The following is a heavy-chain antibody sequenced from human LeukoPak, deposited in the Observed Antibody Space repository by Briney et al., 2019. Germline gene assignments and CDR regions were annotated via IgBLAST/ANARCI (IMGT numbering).Heavy chain of an antibody. J-gene: IGHJ4*02. Sequence: ASVKVSCKASGYTFTGYYIHWVRQAPGQGLEWMGWINPSSGGTHYAENFQGRVTVTRDTSISTAYMELSSLRSDDTAVYYCAKFSLDSGYRAPIFDYWGQGTLVTVSS. CDR2: INPSSGGT. V-gene: IGHV1-2*02. CDR3: AKFSLDSGYRAPIFDY. D-gene: IGHD3-22*01. CDR1: GYTFTGYY.